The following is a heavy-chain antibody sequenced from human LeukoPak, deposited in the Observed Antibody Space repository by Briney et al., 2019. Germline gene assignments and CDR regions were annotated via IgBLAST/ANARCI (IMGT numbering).Heavy chain of an antibody. J-gene: IGHJ4*02. D-gene: IGHD2-2*01. CDR2: ISSSSSYI. CDR3: AREGDQLLDY. CDR1: GFTFSSYA. V-gene: IGHV3-21*01. Sequence: GRSLRLSCAASGFTFSSYAMNWVRQAPGKGLEWVSSISSSSSYIYYADSVKGRFTISRDNAKNSLYLQMNSLRAEDTAVYYCAREGDQLLDYWGQGTLVTVSS.